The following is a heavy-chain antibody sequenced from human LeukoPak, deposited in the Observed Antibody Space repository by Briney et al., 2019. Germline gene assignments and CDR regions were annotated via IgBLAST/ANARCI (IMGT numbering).Heavy chain of an antibody. D-gene: IGHD2-2*03. CDR1: GFTFNNYW. CDR2: INTDGTTI. Sequence: GGSLRLSCATSGFTFNNYWVHWVRQAPGKGLVWVSDINTDGTTIHYADSVRGRFTISRDNAKSTVFLQMNSLRVEDKAFYYCARGPPGYRVGDYWGPGTLVTVSS. V-gene: IGHV3-74*01. J-gene: IGHJ4*02. CDR3: ARGPPGYRVGDY.